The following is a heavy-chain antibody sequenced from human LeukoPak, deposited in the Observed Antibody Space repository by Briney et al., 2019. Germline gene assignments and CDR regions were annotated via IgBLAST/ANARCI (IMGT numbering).Heavy chain of an antibody. CDR2: ISGSSSII. D-gene: IGHD2-2*01. CDR3: AKGVEYQLPPGTDDAFDI. V-gene: IGHV3-48*01. Sequence: PGGSLRLSCAASGFTFSSYSMNWVRQAPGKGLEWVSFISGSSSIIHYADSVKGRFTISRDNSKNTLYLQMNSLRAEDTAVYYCAKGVEYQLPPGTDDAFDIWGQGTMVTVSS. J-gene: IGHJ3*02. CDR1: GFTFSSYS.